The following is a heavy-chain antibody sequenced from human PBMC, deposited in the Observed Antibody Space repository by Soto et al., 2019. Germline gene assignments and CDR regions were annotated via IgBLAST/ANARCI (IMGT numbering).Heavy chain of an antibody. Sequence: HPGGSLRLSCAASGFTFSSYGMHWVRQAPGKGLEWVAVIWYDGSNKYYADSVKGRFTISRDNSKNTLYLQMNSLRAEDTAVYYCARDRSSSWSYYYYGMDVWGQGTKVTAP. CDR1: GFTFSSYG. D-gene: IGHD6-13*01. CDR2: IWYDGSNK. CDR3: ARDRSSSWSYYYYGMDV. J-gene: IGHJ6*02. V-gene: IGHV3-33*01.